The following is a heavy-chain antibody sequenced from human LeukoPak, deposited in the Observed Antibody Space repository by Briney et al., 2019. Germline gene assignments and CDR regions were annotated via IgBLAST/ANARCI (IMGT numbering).Heavy chain of an antibody. CDR3: ARAGYYDFWSGYYPY. D-gene: IGHD3-3*01. Sequence: ASVKVSCTASGYTFTSYAMHWVRQASGQRLEWMGWINAGNGNTKCSQKFQGRVTITRDTSASTAYMELSSLRSEDTAVYYCARAGYYDFWSGYYPYWGQGTLVTVSS. J-gene: IGHJ4*02. CDR1: GYTFTSYA. V-gene: IGHV1-3*01. CDR2: INAGNGNT.